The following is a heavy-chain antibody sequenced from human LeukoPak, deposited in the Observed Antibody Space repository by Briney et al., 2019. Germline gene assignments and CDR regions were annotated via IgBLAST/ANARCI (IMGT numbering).Heavy chain of an antibody. CDR1: GFTFSSYG. D-gene: IGHD6-13*01. CDR2: ISYDGSNK. V-gene: IGHV3-30*18. Sequence: GGSLRLSCAASGFTFSSYGMHWVRQAPGKGLEWVAVISYDGSNKYYADSVKGRFTISRDNSKNTLYLQMNSLRAEDTAVYYCAKDQEEGEYSSSYFDYWGQGTLVTVSS. CDR3: AKDQEEGEYSSSYFDY. J-gene: IGHJ4*02.